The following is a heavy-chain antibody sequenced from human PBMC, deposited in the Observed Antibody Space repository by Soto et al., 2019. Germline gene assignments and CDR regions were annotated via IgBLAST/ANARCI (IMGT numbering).Heavy chain of an antibody. CDR2: IFYTGST. CDR3: ARGQGTVVVVAATPLVQKCYGMDV. D-gene: IGHD2-15*01. V-gene: IGHV4-31*03. J-gene: IGHJ6*02. Sequence: PSETLSLTCTVSGGSISSGVYYWSWIRQHPGKGLEWIGYIFYTGSTYYNPSLKSRVTISVDTSKNQFSLKLSSVTAADTAVYYCARGQGTVVVVAATPLVQKCYGMDVWGQGTTVTVSS. CDR1: GGSISSGVYY.